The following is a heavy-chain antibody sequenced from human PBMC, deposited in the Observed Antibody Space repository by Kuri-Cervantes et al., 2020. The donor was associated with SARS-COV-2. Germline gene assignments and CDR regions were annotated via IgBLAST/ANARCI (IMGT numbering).Heavy chain of an antibody. CDR2: INHSGST. Sequence: SETLSLTCAVYGGSFSGYYWSWIRQPPGKGLEWIGEINHSGSTNYNPSLKSRVTISVDTSKNQFSLKLSSVTAADTAVYYCARERGGQWLVRLGYFDYWGQGTLVTVSS. J-gene: IGHJ4*02. D-gene: IGHD6-19*01. CDR3: ARERGGQWLVRLGYFDY. CDR1: GGSFSGYY. V-gene: IGHV4-34*01.